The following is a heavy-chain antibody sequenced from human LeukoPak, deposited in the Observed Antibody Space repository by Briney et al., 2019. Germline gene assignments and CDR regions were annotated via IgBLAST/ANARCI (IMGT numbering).Heavy chain of an antibody. V-gene: IGHV1-2*02. Sequence: ASVKVSCKASGYTFTGYYMHWVRQAPGRGLEWMGWINPNSGGTNYAQKFQGRVTMTRDTSISTAYMELSRLRSDDTAVYYCAREWAPTTYYDILTGYYDHHQTRYYFDYWGQGTLVTVSS. CDR2: INPNSGGT. CDR1: GYTFTGYY. J-gene: IGHJ4*02. D-gene: IGHD3-9*01. CDR3: AREWAPTTYYDILTGYYDHHQTRYYFDY.